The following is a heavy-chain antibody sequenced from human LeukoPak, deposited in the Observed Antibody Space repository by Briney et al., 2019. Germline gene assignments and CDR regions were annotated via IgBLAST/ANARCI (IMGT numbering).Heavy chain of an antibody. V-gene: IGHV3-23*01. CDR3: AKEIIVLLVFYYFDY. Sequence: PGGSLRLSCAASGFAFSSYAMSWVRQAPGKGLEWVSAISGSGGSTYYADSVKGRFTISRDNSKNTLYLQMNSLRAEDTAVYYCAKEIIVLLVFYYFDYWGQGTLVTVSS. J-gene: IGHJ4*02. D-gene: IGHD2-8*01. CDR2: ISGSGGST. CDR1: GFAFSSYA.